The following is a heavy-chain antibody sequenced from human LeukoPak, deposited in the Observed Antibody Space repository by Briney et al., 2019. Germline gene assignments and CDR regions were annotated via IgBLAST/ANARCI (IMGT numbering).Heavy chain of an antibody. CDR2: ISTSSSYI. CDR1: GFTFSSYS. V-gene: IGHV3-21*01. J-gene: IGHJ4*02. Sequence: GGSLRLSCAASGFTFSSYSMNWVRQAPGKGLEWVSFISTSSSYIYYADSVKGRFTISRDNAKNSLYLQMNSLRAEDTAVYYCAKERIAAAVFDYWGQGTLVTVSS. CDR3: AKERIAAAVFDY. D-gene: IGHD6-13*01.